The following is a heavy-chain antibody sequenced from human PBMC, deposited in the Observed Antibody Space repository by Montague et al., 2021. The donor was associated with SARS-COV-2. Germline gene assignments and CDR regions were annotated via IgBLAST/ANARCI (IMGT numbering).Heavy chain of an antibody. CDR1: GGSITGYY. CDR3: VRDHPYGGPRGAYDI. D-gene: IGHD4-23*01. Sequence: SETLSLTCTVSGGSITGYYWSWLRRSTGKGLERIAYIYDGGAVNXNPSLGSRVTISTDTSKNQLSLKVNSVTAADTAVYYCVRDHPYGGPRGAYDIWGQGTVVAVSS. J-gene: IGHJ3*02. CDR2: IYDGGAV. V-gene: IGHV4-59*01.